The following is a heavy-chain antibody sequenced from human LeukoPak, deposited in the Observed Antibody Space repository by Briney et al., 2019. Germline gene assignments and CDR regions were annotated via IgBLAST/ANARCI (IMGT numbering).Heavy chain of an antibody. CDR1: GFTFSSNS. J-gene: IGHJ3*02. Sequence: PGGSLRLSCAASGFTFSSNSMNWVRQAPGKGLEWVSFITGSGTIIYYADSVKGRFTISRDNAKNSVYLQMNSLRADDTAVYYCAREHLALGDAFDIWGQGTMVTVSS. D-gene: IGHD7-27*01. CDR3: AREHLALGDAFDI. CDR2: ITGSGTII. V-gene: IGHV3-48*01.